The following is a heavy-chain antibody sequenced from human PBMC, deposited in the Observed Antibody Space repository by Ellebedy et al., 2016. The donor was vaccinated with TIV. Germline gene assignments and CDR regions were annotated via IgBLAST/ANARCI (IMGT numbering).Heavy chain of an antibody. CDR2: IYYSGST. CDR1: GGSISSYY. V-gene: IGHV4-59*01. J-gene: IGHJ4*02. Sequence: SETLSLXCTVSGGSISSYYWSWIRQPPGKGLEWIGYIYYSGSTNYNPSLKSRVTISVDTSKNQFSLKLSSVTAADTAVYYCAREACSGGSCYFYFDYWGQGTLVTVSS. D-gene: IGHD2-15*01. CDR3: AREACSGGSCYFYFDY.